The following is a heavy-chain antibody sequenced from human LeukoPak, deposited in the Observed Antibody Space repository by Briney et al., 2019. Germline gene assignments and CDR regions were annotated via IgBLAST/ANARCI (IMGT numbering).Heavy chain of an antibody. D-gene: IGHD3-3*01. CDR3: AKIAVSEQIRITIFGVVTHFDY. J-gene: IGHJ4*02. CDR1: GFTFSSYS. V-gene: IGHV3-48*01. CDR2: ISSSSSTI. Sequence: GGSLRLSCAASGFTFSSYSMNWVRQAPGKGLEWVSYISSSSSTIYYADSVKGRFTISRDNSKNTLYLQMNSLRAEDTAVFYCAKIAVSEQIRITIFGVVTHFDYWGQGTLVTVSS.